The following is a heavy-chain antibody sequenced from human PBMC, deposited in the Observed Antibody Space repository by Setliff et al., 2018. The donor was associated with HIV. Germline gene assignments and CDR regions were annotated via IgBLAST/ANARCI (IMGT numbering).Heavy chain of an antibody. J-gene: IGHJ4*02. Sequence: PSETLSLTCTVSGASITSHYWSWIRQSPGRELEWIGYIYSTGSTNCNPSLQSRVSISMDASKNKFSLKVTSVTSADTAVYYCAKGAGFYGDYTFDYWGQGNLVTVSS. D-gene: IGHD4-17*01. CDR3: AKGAGFYGDYTFDY. CDR2: IYSTGST. CDR1: GASITSHY. V-gene: IGHV4-59*11.